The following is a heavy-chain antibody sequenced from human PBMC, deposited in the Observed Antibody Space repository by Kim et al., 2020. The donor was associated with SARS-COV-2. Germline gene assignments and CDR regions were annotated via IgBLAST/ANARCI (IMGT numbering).Heavy chain of an antibody. Sequence: GGSLRLSCAASGFTFSGSALHWVRQASGKGLEWIARIRNKANNYATTYAASVEGRFIISRDDSENTAFLHMNSLNTEDTAIYYCALHVTSYHGSDAFDI. D-gene: IGHD3-16*02. V-gene: IGHV3-73*01. J-gene: IGHJ3*02. CDR1: GFTFSGSA. CDR2: IRNKANNYAT. CDR3: ALHVTSYHGSDAFDI.